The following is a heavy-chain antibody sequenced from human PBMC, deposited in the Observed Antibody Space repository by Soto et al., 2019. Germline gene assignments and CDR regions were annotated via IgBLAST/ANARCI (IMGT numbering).Heavy chain of an antibody. CDR2: ISSSSSTI. J-gene: IGHJ4*02. CDR1: GFTFSSYS. CDR3: ARESHAHFDQ. Sequence: PGGSLRLSCAASGFTFSSYSMNWVRQAPGKGLEWVSYISSSSSTIYYADSVKGRFTISRDNAKNSLYLQINSLRAEDTAVYFCARESHAHFDQWGQGTLVTVSS. V-gene: IGHV3-48*01.